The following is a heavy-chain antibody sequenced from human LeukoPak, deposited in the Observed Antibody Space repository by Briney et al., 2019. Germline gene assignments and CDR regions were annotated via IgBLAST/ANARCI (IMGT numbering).Heavy chain of an antibody. CDR2: ISSSSSYI. V-gene: IGHV3-21*01. Sequence: GGSLRLSCAASGFTFSSYSMNWVRQAPGKGLEWVSSISSSSSYIYYADSVKGRFTISRDNAKNSLYLQMNSLRAEDTAVYYCARDRYQLLVGFDYWGQGTLVTVSS. D-gene: IGHD2-2*01. CDR3: ARDRYQLLVGFDY. J-gene: IGHJ4*02. CDR1: GFTFSSYS.